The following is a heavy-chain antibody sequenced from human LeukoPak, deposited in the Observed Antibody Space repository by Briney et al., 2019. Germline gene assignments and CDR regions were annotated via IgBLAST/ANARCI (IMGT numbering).Heavy chain of an antibody. CDR1: GDSVTSGGYF. CDR2: ISNSGTT. CDR3: ARDVVVTSSPDAFDI. J-gene: IGHJ3*02. V-gene: IGHV4-31*03. D-gene: IGHD2-21*02. Sequence: SQTLSLTCTVSGDSVTSGGYFWTWIRHHPGKGLEWLGYISNSGTTSYNPSLKSRVSISVDTSNNQFSLRLSSVTAADTAVYYCARDVVVTSSPDAFDIWGQGTMVTVSS.